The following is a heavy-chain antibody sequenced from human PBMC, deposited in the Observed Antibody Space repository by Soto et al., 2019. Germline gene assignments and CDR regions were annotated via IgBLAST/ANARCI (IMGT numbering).Heavy chain of an antibody. CDR1: GGIFTSYA. CDR3: AREEIVPAAIRVSFYYGMDV. V-gene: IGHV1-69*06. J-gene: IGHJ6*02. Sequence: QVQLVQSGAEVKKPGSSVKVSCKTSGGIFTSYAISWVRQAPGQGLAWVGGIIPVLGTANYARNFQGRVTITADKSTSTSYMELRSLRSEDTAVYYCAREEIVPAAIRVSFYYGMDVWGQGTTVTVSS. D-gene: IGHD2-2*02. CDR2: IIPVLGTA.